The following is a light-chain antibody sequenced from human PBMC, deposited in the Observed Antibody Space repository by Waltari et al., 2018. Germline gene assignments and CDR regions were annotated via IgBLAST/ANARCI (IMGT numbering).Light chain of an antibody. CDR1: QSISNW. CDR2: KAS. J-gene: IGKJ4*01. CDR3: QQYNSYSLLT. Sequence: DIQMTQSPSTLSASVADRVTITCRASQSISNWLALYQQKPGKAPKLLIYKASTLESGVPSRFSGSGSGTEFTLTISSLQPDDFATYYCQQYNSYSLLTFGGGTKVEIK. V-gene: IGKV1-5*03.